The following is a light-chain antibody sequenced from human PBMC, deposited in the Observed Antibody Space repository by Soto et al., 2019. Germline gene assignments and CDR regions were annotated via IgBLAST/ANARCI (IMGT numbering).Light chain of an antibody. V-gene: IGKV1-39*01. CDR2: AAS. CDR3: QQSYSAYT. J-gene: IGKJ2*01. Sequence: DIQMTQSPSSLSASVGDRVTFTCRASQFISNYLNWYQQKAGKAPKLLIYAASHLRSGVPSRFSGSASGTDFTLTISRLQPDDFATYYCQQSYSAYTFGQGTRLEIK. CDR1: QFISNY.